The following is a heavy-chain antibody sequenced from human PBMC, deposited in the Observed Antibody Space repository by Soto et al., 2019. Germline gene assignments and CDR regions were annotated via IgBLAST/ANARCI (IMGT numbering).Heavy chain of an antibody. CDR2: INPSGGST. CDR1: GYTFTSYY. J-gene: IGHJ4*02. D-gene: IGHD6-19*01. CDR3: ATERPVATYDYYFDY. Sequence: QVQLVQSGAEVKKPGASVKVSCKASGYTFTSYYMHWVRQAPGQGLEWMGIINPSGGSTSYAQKFQGRVTMIRDTSTSTVYMELSSLRSEDTAVYYCATERPVATYDYYFDYWGQGTLVTVSS. V-gene: IGHV1-46*01.